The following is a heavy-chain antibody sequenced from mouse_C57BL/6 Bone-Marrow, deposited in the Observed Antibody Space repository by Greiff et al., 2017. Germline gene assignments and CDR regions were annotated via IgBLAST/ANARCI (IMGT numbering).Heavy chain of an antibody. Sequence: EVQLVESGGDLVKPGGSLKLSCAASGFTFSSYGMSWVRQTPDKRLEWVATISSGGSYTYYPDSVKGRFTISRDNAKSNLYLQVDSLKCEDKAMYYCARGMQLGLLKGYYYAMDYWGQGTSVTVSS. CDR2: ISSGGSYT. CDR3: ARGMQLGLLKGYYYAMDY. V-gene: IGHV5-6*01. CDR1: GFTFSSYG. D-gene: IGHD3-1*01. J-gene: IGHJ4*01.